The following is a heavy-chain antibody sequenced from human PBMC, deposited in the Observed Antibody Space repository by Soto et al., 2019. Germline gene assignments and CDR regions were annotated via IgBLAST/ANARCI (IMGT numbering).Heavy chain of an antibody. D-gene: IGHD4-17*01. CDR1: EFSFSRYA. Sequence: PRLSCVASEFSFSRYAMTWVRQAAGKGLQWVAGLGPDGRNTFYGESVRGRFTISRDNARNTLYLQRSSLRAEDPAVYFCVKQMTTWTDSFFDFWGQGIQVTVSS. J-gene: IGHJ4*02. CDR2: LGPDGRNT. V-gene: IGHV3-23*01. CDR3: VKQMTTWTDSFFDF.